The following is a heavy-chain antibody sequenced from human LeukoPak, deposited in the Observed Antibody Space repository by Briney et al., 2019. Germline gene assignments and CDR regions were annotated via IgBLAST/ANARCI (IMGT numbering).Heavy chain of an antibody. D-gene: IGHD3-22*01. CDR1: GYPFTNYN. CDR3: ARGQTIRRDSSSPPGY. CDR2: MNPNSGNT. V-gene: IGHV1-8*01. J-gene: IGHJ4*02. Sequence: ATVKVSCKASGYPFTNYNIDWVRQATGQGPEWMGWMNPNSGNTGYAQKFQGRVTMTRNTSISTAYMELSSLRSEDTAVYYCARGQTIRRDSSSPPGYWGQGTLVTVSS.